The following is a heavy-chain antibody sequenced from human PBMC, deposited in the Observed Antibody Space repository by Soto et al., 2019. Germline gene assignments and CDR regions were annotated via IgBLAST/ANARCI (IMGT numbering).Heavy chain of an antibody. CDR1: GGSISSSSYY. D-gene: IGHD2-2*01. CDR2: ISYSGST. CDR3: ASERPCSNTNCYAGRFDF. V-gene: IGHV4-39*01. Sequence: SETLSLTCTVSGGSISSSSYYWGWIRQPPGKGLEWIGSISYSGSTYYNPPPKSRVTISVDTSKNQFSLKLSSVTAADTAVYYCASERPCSNTNCYAGRFDFWGQGALVTVSS. J-gene: IGHJ4*02.